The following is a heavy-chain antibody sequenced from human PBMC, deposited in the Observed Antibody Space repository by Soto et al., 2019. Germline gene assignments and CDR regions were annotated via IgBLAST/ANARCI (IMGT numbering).Heavy chain of an antibody. CDR2: INAGNGNT. D-gene: IGHD3-3*01. CDR1: GYTFTSYA. Sequence: ASVKVSCKASGYTFTSYAMHWVRQAPGQRLEWMGWINAGNGNTKYSQKFQGRVTITRDTSASTAYMELSSLRPEDTAVYYCAKPYCIFNSCFDNWFDPWGQGTLVTVSS. J-gene: IGHJ5*02. V-gene: IGHV1-3*01. CDR3: AKPYCIFNSCFDNWFDP.